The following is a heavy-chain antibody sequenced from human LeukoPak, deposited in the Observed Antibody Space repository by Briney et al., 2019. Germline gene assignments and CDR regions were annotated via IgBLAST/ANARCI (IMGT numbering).Heavy chain of an antibody. CDR3: ARRNYYYDSSGYSSGWYFDL. D-gene: IGHD3-22*01. V-gene: IGHV4-39*07. J-gene: IGHJ2*01. CDR2: IYYSGST. Sequence: PSETLSLTCAIYGGSISSSSYYWGWIRQPPGKGLEWIGSIYYSGSTNYNPSLKSRVTISVDTSKNQFSLKLSSVTAADTAVYYCARRNYYYDSSGYSSGWYFDLWGRGTLVTVSS. CDR1: GGSISSSSYY.